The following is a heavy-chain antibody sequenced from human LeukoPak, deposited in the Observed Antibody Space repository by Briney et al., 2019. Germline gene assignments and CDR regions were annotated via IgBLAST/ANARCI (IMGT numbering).Heavy chain of an antibody. V-gene: IGHV3-30*04. CDR3: ARDYYDSSGYYYYYGMDV. Sequence: GGSLRLSCAASGLTFSSYAMHWVRQAPGKGLERVAIISYDGSNKYYADSVKGRFTISRDNSKNTLYLQMNSLRAEDTAVYYCARDYYDSSGYYYYYGMDVWGQGTTVTVSS. D-gene: IGHD3-22*01. CDR1: GLTFSSYA. J-gene: IGHJ6*02. CDR2: ISYDGSNK.